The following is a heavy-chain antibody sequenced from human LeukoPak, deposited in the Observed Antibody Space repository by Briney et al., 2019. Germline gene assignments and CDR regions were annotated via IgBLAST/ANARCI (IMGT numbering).Heavy chain of an antibody. Sequence: KASETLSLTCSVSGGSISSSYWSWLRQPAGKGLEWIGRIYSSGSTNYNPSLKSRVTMSVDTSKNQFSLKLSSVTAADTAVYYCARGRFGELGDYWGQGTLVTVSS. D-gene: IGHD3-10*01. J-gene: IGHJ4*02. V-gene: IGHV4-4*07. CDR2: IYSSGST. CDR3: ARGRFGELGDY. CDR1: GGSISSSY.